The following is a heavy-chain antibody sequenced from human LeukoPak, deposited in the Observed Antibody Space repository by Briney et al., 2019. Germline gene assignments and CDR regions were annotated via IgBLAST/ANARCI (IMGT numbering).Heavy chain of an antibody. CDR3: ARDFCKGSCYAGRHFDY. CDR2: ISSSGSYI. J-gene: IGHJ4*01. Sequence: PGGSLRLSCAASGFTFSSYSMNWVRQAQGKGMEWVSSISSSGSYIYYADSVEGRFSLSRDNAKNSLYLQMDSLRAEDTAGYYSARDFCKGSCYAGRHFDYWGQGTLVTVSS. V-gene: IGHV3-21*01. CDR1: GFTFSSYS. D-gene: IGHD2-15*01.